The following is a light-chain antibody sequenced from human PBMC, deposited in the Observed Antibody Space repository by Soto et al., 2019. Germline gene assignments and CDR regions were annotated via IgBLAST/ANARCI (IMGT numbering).Light chain of an antibody. Sequence: DTVLTQSPATLSLSPGERATLSCRASQSVTTYLAWYQRKPGQAPGLLIYDASTRATGIPARFSVSGSGTDFTLTISTVEPEDFAVYYCKQYNNWALTVGGGTKVDIK. V-gene: IGKV3-11*01. CDR3: KQYNNWALT. J-gene: IGKJ4*01. CDR1: QSVTTY. CDR2: DAS.